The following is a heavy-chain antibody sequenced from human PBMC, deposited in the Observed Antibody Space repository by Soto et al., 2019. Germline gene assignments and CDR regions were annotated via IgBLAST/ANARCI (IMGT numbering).Heavy chain of an antibody. Sequence: QVQLVESGGGLVKPGGSLRLSCAASGFTFSDYYMSWIRQPPGKGLEWLSYITSSGSYTKYADSVKGRFTISRENAKNSLYLQMNSLRAEDTAVYYDARQGGYSYGHDYWGQGTLVTVSS. D-gene: IGHD5-18*01. CDR2: ITSSGSYT. J-gene: IGHJ4*02. CDR1: GFTFSDYY. V-gene: IGHV3-11*06. CDR3: ARQGGYSYGHDY.